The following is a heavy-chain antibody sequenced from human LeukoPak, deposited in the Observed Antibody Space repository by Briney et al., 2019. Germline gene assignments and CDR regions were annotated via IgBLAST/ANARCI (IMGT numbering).Heavy chain of an antibody. CDR3: AKDPGASVSGFHMDV. V-gene: IGHV3-30*02. CDR1: GFTFRNYG. J-gene: IGHJ6*03. CDR2: IWSDGNSR. D-gene: IGHD2-8*02. Sequence: GGSLRLSCATSGFTFRNYGMHWVRQATGKGLEWVSFIWSDGNSRFYADSVKGRFTISRDNSKNMLYLQMDSLRPEDTAVYYCAKDPGASVSGFHMDVWGKGTTVIVSS.